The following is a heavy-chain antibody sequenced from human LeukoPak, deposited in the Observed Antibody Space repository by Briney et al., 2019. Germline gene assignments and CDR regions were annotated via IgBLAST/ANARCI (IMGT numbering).Heavy chain of an antibody. CDR2: ISGSGGST. CDR1: GFTFSTYA. D-gene: IGHD2-21*01. CDR3: AKCGHLGHYFDY. J-gene: IGHJ4*02. V-gene: IGHV3-23*01. Sequence: GGSLRLSCAASGFTFSTYAMSWVRQAPGKGLEWVSVISGSGGSTYYADSVKGRFTISRDNSKNTLFLQMNSLRADDTALYYCAKCGHLGHYFDYWGQGILVTVSP.